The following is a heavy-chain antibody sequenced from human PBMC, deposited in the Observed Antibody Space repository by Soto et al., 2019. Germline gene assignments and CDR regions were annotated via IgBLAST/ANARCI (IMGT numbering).Heavy chain of an antibody. CDR1: GFTFSSYS. V-gene: IGHV3-21*01. CDR2: IRSSSSYI. J-gene: IGHJ4*02. D-gene: IGHD3-10*01. Sequence: GGSLRLSCAASGFTFSSYSMNWVRQAPGKGLEWVSSIRSSSSYIYYADSMKGRFTISRDNANNSLYLQMNSLRAEDPAVYYCARDGNLWFGEFPLDYWGQGTLVTVSS. CDR3: ARDGNLWFGEFPLDY.